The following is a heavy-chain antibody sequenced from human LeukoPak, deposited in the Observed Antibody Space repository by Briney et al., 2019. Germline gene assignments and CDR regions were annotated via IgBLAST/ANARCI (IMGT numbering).Heavy chain of an antibody. CDR3: ARVPRYYDIVTGYYEGYFDY. D-gene: IGHD3-9*01. Sequence: GASVKVSCKASGYTFTSYGISWVRQAPGQGLEWMGWISAYNGNTNYAQKLQGRVTMTTDTSTSTAYMELRSLRSDDTAVYYCARVPRYYDIVTGYYEGYFDYWGQGTLVTVSS. V-gene: IGHV1-18*01. CDR2: ISAYNGNT. J-gene: IGHJ4*02. CDR1: GYTFTSYG.